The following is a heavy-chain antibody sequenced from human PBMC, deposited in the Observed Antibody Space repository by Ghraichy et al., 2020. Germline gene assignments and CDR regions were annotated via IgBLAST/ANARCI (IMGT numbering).Heavy chain of an antibody. D-gene: IGHD4-11*01. CDR2: IRYHGNDK. Sequence: GGSLRLSCAASGFTFSNFGFHWVRQAPGKGPEWVAFIRYHGNDKYYADSVKGRFTISRDNSKDTLYLQMTSLRVEDTAMYYCARNDYHFDSWGQGTLVTVSS. V-gene: IGHV3-30*02. CDR1: GFTFSNFG. CDR3: ARNDYHFDS. J-gene: IGHJ4*02.